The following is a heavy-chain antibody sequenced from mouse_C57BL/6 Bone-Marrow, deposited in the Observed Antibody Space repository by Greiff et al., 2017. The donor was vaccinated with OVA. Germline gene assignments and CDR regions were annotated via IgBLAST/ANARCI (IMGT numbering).Heavy chain of an antibody. CDR3: AREFPNWYFDV. Sequence: QVQLKQPGAELVKPGASVKLSCKASGYTFTSYWMHWVKQRPGQGLEWIGMIHPNSGSTNYNEKFKSKATLTVDKSSSTAYMQLSSLTSEDSAVYYCAREFPNWYFDVWGTGTTVTVSS. CDR2: IHPNSGST. V-gene: IGHV1-64*01. CDR1: GYTFTSYW. J-gene: IGHJ1*03.